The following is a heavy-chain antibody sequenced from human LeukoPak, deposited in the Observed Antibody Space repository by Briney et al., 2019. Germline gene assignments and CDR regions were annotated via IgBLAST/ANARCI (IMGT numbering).Heavy chain of an antibody. CDR3: ARITMKVVVIDN. Sequence: SQTLSLTCTVSGGSISSGGYYWSWIRQHPGKGLEWIGYIYYSGSTYYNPSLKSRVTISVDTSKNQFSLKLSSVTAADTAVYYCARITMKVVVIDNWGQGTLVTVSS. CDR1: GGSISSGGYY. V-gene: IGHV4-31*03. CDR2: IYYSGST. J-gene: IGHJ4*02. D-gene: IGHD3-22*01.